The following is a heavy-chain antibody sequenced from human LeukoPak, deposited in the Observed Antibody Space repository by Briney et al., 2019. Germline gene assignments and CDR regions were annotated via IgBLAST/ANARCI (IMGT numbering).Heavy chain of an antibody. CDR1: GFTFSDYY. J-gene: IGHJ4*02. CDR3: ASSLGLGDPFDY. V-gene: IGHV3-11*01. Sequence: GGSLRLACAASGFTFSDYYMSWSRQAPGKGLEWVSYISSSGSTIYYADSVKGRFTISRDNAKNSLYLQMNSLRAEDTAVYYCASSLGLGDPFDYWGQGTLVTVSS. D-gene: IGHD3-10*01. CDR2: ISSSGSTI.